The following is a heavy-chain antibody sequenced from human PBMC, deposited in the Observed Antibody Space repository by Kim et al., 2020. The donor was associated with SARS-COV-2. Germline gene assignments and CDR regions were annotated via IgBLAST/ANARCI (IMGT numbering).Heavy chain of an antibody. D-gene: IGHD6-6*01. V-gene: IGHV3-9*01. CDR3: AKDKYSSSSGLEI. Sequence: YADSGKGRFTISRDNAKNFLFLQMNSLSAEDTALYFCAKDKYSSSSGLEIWGQGTLVTVSS. J-gene: IGHJ4*02.